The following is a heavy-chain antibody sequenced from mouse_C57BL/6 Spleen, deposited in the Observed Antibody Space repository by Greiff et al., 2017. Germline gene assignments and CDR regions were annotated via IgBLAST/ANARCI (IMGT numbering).Heavy chain of an antibody. D-gene: IGHD1-1*01. CDR1: GFTFSDSG. CDR2: ISSGGSTI. V-gene: IGHV5-17*01. Sequence: EVKLMESGGGLVKPGGSLTLSCAASGFTFSDSGMHWVRQAPEKGLEWVAYISSGGSTIYYAATVKGRFTISRDTAKHTLFLLMTRLMSEDTAMYYCAEGDYYDGSHYAMDGWGQGTTVTVSS. J-gene: IGHJ4*01. CDR3: AEGDYYDGSHYAMDG.